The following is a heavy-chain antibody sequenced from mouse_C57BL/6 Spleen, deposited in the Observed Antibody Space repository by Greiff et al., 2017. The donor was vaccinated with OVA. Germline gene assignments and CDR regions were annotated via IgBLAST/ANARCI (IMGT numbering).Heavy chain of an antibody. CDR2: IDPNSGGT. CDR1: GYSFTSYW. V-gene: IGHV1-72*01. D-gene: IGHD1-1*01. J-gene: IGHJ2*01. Sequence: QVQLQQPGAELVKPGASVKLSCKASGYSFTSYWMHWVKQRPGRGLEWIGRIDPNSGGTKYNEKFKSKATLTVDKPSSTAYMQLSSLTSEDSAVYYCARVTTVVEEDWFDYWGQGTTLTVSS. CDR3: ARVTTVVEEDWFDY.